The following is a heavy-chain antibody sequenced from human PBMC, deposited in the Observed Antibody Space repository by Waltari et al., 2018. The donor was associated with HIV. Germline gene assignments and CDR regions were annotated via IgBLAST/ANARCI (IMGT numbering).Heavy chain of an antibody. CDR3: ARGRYYDSSGRYCDY. D-gene: IGHD3-22*01. Sequence: QVQLVQSGAEVKKPGASVQVSCKASGDTCTSYAMHWVRQAPGQRHECMGWINSGNDNTKYSQKFQRRVTITRDTSASTAYMALSSERSADTAVYSCARGRYYDSSGRYCDYWGQGTLVTVSS. J-gene: IGHJ4*02. V-gene: IGHV1-3*01. CDR2: INSGNDNT. CDR1: GDTCTSYA.